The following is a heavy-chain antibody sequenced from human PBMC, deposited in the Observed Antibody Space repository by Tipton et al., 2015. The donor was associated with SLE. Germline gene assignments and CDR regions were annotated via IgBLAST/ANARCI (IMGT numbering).Heavy chain of an antibody. J-gene: IGHJ3*02. D-gene: IGHD2-2*01. V-gene: IGHV4-4*09. CDR1: GGSISSYY. CDR2: IYTSGST. CDR3: ARADIVVVTAFDI. Sequence: TLSLTCTVSGGSISSYYWSWIRQPPGKGLEWIGYIYTSGSTNYNPSLKSRVTISVDTSKNQFSLKLSSVTAADTAVYYCARADIVVVTAFDIWGQGTMVTVSS.